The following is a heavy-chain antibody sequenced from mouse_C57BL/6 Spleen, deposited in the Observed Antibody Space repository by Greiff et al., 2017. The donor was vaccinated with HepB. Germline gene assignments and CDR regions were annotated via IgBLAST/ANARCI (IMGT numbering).Heavy chain of an antibody. CDR2: IDPSDSYT. CDR3: ARSNYGSSYGYFDY. D-gene: IGHD1-1*01. J-gene: IGHJ2*01. Sequence: QVQLQQPGAELVRPGTSVKLSCKASGYTFTSYWMHWVKQRPGQGLEWIGVIDPSDSYTNYNQKFKGKATLTVDTSSSTAYMQLSSLTSEDSAVYYCARSNYGSSYGYFDYWGQGTTLTVSS. CDR1: GYTFTSYW. V-gene: IGHV1-59*01.